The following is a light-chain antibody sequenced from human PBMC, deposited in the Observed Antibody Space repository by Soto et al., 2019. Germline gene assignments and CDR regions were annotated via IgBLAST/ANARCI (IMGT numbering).Light chain of an antibody. CDR1: QSVATS. Sequence: EIVMTQSPATLYVSPGEKATLSCRASQSVATSLVWYQQKPGQPPRLLIYGVSTRATGIPARFSGSGSGTEFTLTISSLQSEDFAVYYCQHHNTRLWTFGQGTKVEIK. CDR3: QHHNTRLWT. J-gene: IGKJ1*01. CDR2: GVS. V-gene: IGKV3-15*01.